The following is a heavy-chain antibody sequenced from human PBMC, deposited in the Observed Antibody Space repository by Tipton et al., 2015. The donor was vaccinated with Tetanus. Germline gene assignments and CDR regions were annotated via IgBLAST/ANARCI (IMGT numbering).Heavy chain of an antibody. Sequence: QVQLVQSGAEVKKPGASVKVSCKASGYTFTSYDINWVRQATGQGLEWMGWMNPNSGNTGYAQKFQGRVPMTRNTSISTAYMELSSLRSEDTAVYCCARGRYYYDSSGYWDAFDIWGQGTMVTVSS. CDR1: GYTFTSYD. D-gene: IGHD3-22*01. CDR3: ARGRYYYDSSGYWDAFDI. J-gene: IGHJ3*02. V-gene: IGHV1-8*01. CDR2: MNPNSGNT.